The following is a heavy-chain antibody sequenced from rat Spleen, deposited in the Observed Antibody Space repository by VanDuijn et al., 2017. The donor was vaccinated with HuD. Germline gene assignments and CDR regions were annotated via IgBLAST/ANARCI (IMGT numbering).Heavy chain of an antibody. CDR3: VKDRDGGYAMDA. V-gene: IGHV5-58*01. Sequence: EVQLVETGGGVVQPGRSLKLSCVTSGFTFSNFWMYWIRQAPGTGLEWVSSISIDGGSTYYPDSVKGRFIMSSDNAENTVYLQMNSLRSEDTATYYCVKDRDGGYAMDAWGQGASVTVSS. D-gene: IGHD1-11*01. CDR1: GFTFSNFW. J-gene: IGHJ4*01. CDR2: ISIDGGST.